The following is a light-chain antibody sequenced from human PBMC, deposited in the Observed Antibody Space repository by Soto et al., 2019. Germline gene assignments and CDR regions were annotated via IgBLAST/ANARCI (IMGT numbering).Light chain of an antibody. CDR3: EQYNNWPPLT. Sequence: EIVMTQSPATLSVSPGERATLSCRASQSVYNNLAWYQQKPGQAPRLLIYGASTSATGIPARFSGSGSGTESTLTISSLQPEDFEVYFCEQYNNWPPLTFGHVTKVDI. CDR1: QSVYNN. V-gene: IGKV3D-15*01. CDR2: GAS. J-gene: IGKJ3*01.